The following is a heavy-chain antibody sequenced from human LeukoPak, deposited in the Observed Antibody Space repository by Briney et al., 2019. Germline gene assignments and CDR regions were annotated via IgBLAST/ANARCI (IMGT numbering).Heavy chain of an antibody. J-gene: IGHJ4*02. CDR1: GGSISSSNYY. V-gene: IGHV4-39*01. Sequence: SETLSLTCTVSGGSISSSNYYWGWIRQPPGKGLEWIGNIYYSGSTYYNPSLKSRVTISVDTSKNQFSLKLSSVTAADTAVYYCASGLLWFGEFIDYWGQGTLVTVSS. CDR2: IYYSGST. D-gene: IGHD3-10*01. CDR3: ASGLLWFGEFIDY.